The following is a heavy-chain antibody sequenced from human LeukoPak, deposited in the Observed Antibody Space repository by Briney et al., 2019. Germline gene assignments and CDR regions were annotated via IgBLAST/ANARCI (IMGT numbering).Heavy chain of an antibody. CDR1: GGSISSSFYS. D-gene: IGHD1-1*01. V-gene: IGHV4-39*07. Sequence: PSETLSLTCTVSGGSISSSFYSWDWIRQPPGKGLEWIGEINHSGSTNYNPSLKSRVTISVDTSKNQFSLKLSSVTAADTAVYYCAREVRPAYWYFDLWGCGTLVTVSS. CDR2: INHSGST. J-gene: IGHJ2*01. CDR3: AREVRPAYWYFDL.